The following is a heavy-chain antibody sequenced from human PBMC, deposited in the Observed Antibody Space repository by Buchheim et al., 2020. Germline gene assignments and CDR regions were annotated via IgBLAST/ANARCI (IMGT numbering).Heavy chain of an antibody. Sequence: QVQLQQSGPGLVKPSQTLSLTCAISGDGVSSNSAAWNWIRQSPSRGLEWLGRTYYRSKWYNDYAVSVKSRITINPDTSKNQFSLQLNSVTPEDTAVYYCAREIDRGYSYGYFLRPVHGMDVWGQGTT. CDR1: GDGVSSNSAA. CDR2: TYYRSKWYN. D-gene: IGHD5-18*01. CDR3: AREIDRGYSYGYFLRPVHGMDV. J-gene: IGHJ6*02. V-gene: IGHV6-1*01.